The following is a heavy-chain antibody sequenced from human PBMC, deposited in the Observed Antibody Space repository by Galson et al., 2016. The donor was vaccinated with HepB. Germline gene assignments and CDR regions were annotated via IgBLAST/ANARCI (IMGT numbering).Heavy chain of an antibody. J-gene: IGHJ4*02. D-gene: IGHD1-26*01. CDR2: MFYSRST. CDR3: ARQSVGAFDY. CDR1: GGSIVSSSYY. Sequence: SETLSLTCTVSGGSIVSSSYYWGWIRQPPGKGLDWFGNMFYSRSTYYNPSLRSRVTISVDTSRNQFSLQLTSVTAADTAVYYCARQSVGAFDYWGQGTLVTVSS. V-gene: IGHV4-39*01.